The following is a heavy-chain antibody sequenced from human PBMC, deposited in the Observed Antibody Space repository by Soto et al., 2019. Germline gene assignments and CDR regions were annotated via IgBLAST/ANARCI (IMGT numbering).Heavy chain of an antibody. CDR3: AKGAPAILESLLFTLDF. J-gene: IGHJ4*02. CDR1: GITFRNYD. CDR2: ISHDGSNK. D-gene: IGHD3-3*01. Sequence: WSLRLSCAASGITFRNYDMHWVRQAPCKGLEWVAIISHDGSNKYYADSVKGRFTISRDNSKDTLYLQMNSLRAEDTAVYYCAKGAPAILESLLFTLDFWGQGALVTVSS. V-gene: IGHV3-30*18.